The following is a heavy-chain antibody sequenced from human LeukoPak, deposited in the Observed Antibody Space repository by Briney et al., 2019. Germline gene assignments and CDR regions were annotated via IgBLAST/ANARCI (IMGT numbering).Heavy chain of an antibody. CDR2: INQDESES. D-gene: IGHD5-24*01. Sequence: TGGSLRLSCAASGFTFSTSWMTWVRQAPGKGLEWVANINQDESESYYVDSVKGRFTISRDNARNSLYLQMNTLRAEDTAVYYCASLTHGRDWGQGTLVTVSS. CDR1: GFTFSTSW. CDR3: ASLTHGRD. V-gene: IGHV3-7*01. J-gene: IGHJ1*01.